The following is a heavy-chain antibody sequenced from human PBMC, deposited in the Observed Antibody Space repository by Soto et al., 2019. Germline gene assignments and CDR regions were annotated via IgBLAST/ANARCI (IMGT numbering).Heavy chain of an antibody. CDR1: GGTFSSYA. CDR2: IIPIFGTA. V-gene: IGHV1-69*01. Sequence: QVQLVQSGAEVKKPGSSVKVSCKASGGTFSSYAISWVRQAPGQGLEWMGGIIPIFGTANYAQKFQGRVTITADESTSTAYMELSSLRSEDTAVYYCARDGERWLHPVRNWYFDLWGRGTLVTVSS. J-gene: IGHJ2*01. CDR3: ARDGERWLHPVRNWYFDL. D-gene: IGHD5-12*01.